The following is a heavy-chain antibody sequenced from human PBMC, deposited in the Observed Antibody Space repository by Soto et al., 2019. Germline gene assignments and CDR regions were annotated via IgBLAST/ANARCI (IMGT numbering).Heavy chain of an antibody. V-gene: IGHV1-18*01. D-gene: IGHD2-8*01. CDR1: GYTFTSYG. CDR2: ISAYNGNT. CDR3: ARDHGYCTNGVCSNYYYYGMDV. J-gene: IGHJ6*02. Sequence: GASVKVSCKASGYTFTSYGISWVRQAPGQGLEWMGWISAYNGNTNYAQNLQGRVTMTTDTSTSTAYMELRSLRSDDTAVYYCARDHGYCTNGVCSNYYYYGMDVWGQGTTVTLSS.